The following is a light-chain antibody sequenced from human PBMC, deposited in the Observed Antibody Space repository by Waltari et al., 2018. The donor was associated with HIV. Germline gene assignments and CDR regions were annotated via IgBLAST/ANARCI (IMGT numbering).Light chain of an antibody. V-gene: IGLV1-47*01. CDR2: RNN. Sequence: QSVMTQPPSASGTPGQRVTIPCSGSSSNIGRNYVTWYQQLPGTTPKLLIYRNNQRPSGVPDRFSGSKSGTSASLAISGLRSEDEADYYCAAWDDSLSGSWVFGGGTQVTVL. J-gene: IGLJ3*02. CDR3: AAWDDSLSGSWV. CDR1: SSNIGRNY.